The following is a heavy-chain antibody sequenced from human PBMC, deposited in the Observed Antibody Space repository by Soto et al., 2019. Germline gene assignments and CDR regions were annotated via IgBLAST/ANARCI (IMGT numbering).Heavy chain of an antibody. V-gene: IGHV1-3*01. Sequence: QVQLVQSGAEVKKPGASVKVSCKASGYTFTSYAMHWVRQAPGQRLEWMGWINAGNGNTKYSQKFQGRVTITRDTSVSTAFMEQNSLRYADAAVYYCASSYSTFALIDYYYYGMDVWGQWTTVTVYS. CDR1: GYTFTSYA. J-gene: IGHJ6*02. CDR2: INAGNGNT. CDR3: ASSYSTFALIDYYYYGMDV. D-gene: IGHD2-2*01.